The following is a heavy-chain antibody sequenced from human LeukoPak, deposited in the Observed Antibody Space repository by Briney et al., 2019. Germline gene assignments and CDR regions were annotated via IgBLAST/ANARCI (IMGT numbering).Heavy chain of an antibody. CDR3: ARVVVVAANNWFDP. J-gene: IGHJ5*02. D-gene: IGHD2-15*01. CDR1: GYTFTGYY. CDR2: INPNSGGT. V-gene: IGHV1-2*02. Sequence: ASVKVSCKASGYTFTGYYMHWVRQAPGQGLEWMGWINPNSGGTNYAQKFQGRVTMTRDTSISTAYMELSRLRSDDTAVYYCARVVVVAANNWFDPWDQGTLVTVSS.